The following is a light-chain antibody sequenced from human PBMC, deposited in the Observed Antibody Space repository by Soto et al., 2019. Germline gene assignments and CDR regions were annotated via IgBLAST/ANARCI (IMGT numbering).Light chain of an antibody. Sequence: DIVMTQAPDSLAVSLGERATINCKSSQRALYSSKNKNHLAWYQQKPGQPPKLLIYCASTRESGVPDRFSGSGSVTDFTLTISSLQAEDVAVYYCQQYYNSSYTFGHGTKLEIK. CDR3: QQYYNSSYT. J-gene: IGKJ2*01. CDR2: CAS. V-gene: IGKV4-1*01. CDR1: QRALYSSKNKNH.